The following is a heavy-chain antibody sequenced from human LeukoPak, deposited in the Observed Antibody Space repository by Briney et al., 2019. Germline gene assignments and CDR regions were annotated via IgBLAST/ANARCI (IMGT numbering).Heavy chain of an antibody. CDR1: GYTFTGYY. J-gene: IGHJ3*02. CDR2: INPNSGGT. CDR3: ARDLPTIPKLLWFGEARDDAFDI. Sequence: ASVKVSCKASGYTFTGYYMYWVRQAPGQGLEWMGWINPNSGGTNYAQKFQGRVTMTRDTSISTAYMELSRLRSDDTAVYCCARDLPTIPKLLWFGEARDDAFDIWGQGTMVTVSS. D-gene: IGHD3-10*01. V-gene: IGHV1-2*02.